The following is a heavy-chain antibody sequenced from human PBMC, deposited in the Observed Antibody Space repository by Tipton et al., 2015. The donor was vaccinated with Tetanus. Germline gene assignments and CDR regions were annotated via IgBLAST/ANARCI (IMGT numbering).Heavy chain of an antibody. CDR1: GGSISSYY. CDR3: ARAATGTAEFDS. V-gene: IGHV4-4*07. D-gene: IGHD3-9*01. J-gene: IGHJ4*02. CDR2: VYSSEST. Sequence: TLSLTCIVSGGSISSYYWNWIRQPAGKGLEWIGRVYSSESTNYNPSLKSRVTMSVDTSKNQFSLGLTSVTAADTGVYYCARAATGTAEFDSWGQGTLVTVSS.